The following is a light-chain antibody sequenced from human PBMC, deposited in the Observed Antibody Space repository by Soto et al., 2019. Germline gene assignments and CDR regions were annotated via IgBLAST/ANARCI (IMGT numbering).Light chain of an antibody. J-gene: IGKJ4*01. CDR2: GAS. CDR3: QQYDDWLRLT. Sequence: EIVLTQSPGTLSLSPGERATLSCRASQSVSSSYLAWYQQKPGQAPRLLIYGASSRATGIPDRFSGSGSGTDFTLTISRLEPEDFAVYFCQQYDDWLRLTFGGGTKV. CDR1: QSVSSSY. V-gene: IGKV3-20*01.